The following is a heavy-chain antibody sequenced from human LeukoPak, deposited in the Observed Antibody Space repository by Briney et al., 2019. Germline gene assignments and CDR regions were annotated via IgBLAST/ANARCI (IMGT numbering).Heavy chain of an antibody. D-gene: IGHD5-18*01. CDR1: GGSISSWF. J-gene: IGHJ6*03. CDR3: AREGSGYSYGYARYYYYMDV. CDR2: IYGSGNT. Sequence: SETLSLTCTVSGGSISSWFWSWIRQPPGKGLEWIGYIYGSGNTNYNPSLKSRVTISVDTSKNQFSLKLSSVTAADTAVYYCAREGSGYSYGYARYYYYMDVWGKGTTVTVSS. V-gene: IGHV4-4*08.